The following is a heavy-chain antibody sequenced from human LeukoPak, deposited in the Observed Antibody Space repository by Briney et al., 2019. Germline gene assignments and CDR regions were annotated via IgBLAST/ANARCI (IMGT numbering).Heavy chain of an antibody. Sequence: GGSLRLSCAASGFTFDDYAMHWVRQAPGKGLEWVSLISWDGGSTYYADSVKGRFTISRDNSINSLYLQMNSLRAEDTALYYCAKGGFYNPYYFDYWGQGTLVTVSS. CDR2: ISWDGGST. CDR3: AKGGFYNPYYFDY. J-gene: IGHJ4*02. V-gene: IGHV3-43D*03. CDR1: GFTFDDYA. D-gene: IGHD1-1*01.